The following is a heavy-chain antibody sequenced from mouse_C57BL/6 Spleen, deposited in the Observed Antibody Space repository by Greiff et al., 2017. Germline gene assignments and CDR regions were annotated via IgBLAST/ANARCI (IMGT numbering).Heavy chain of an antibody. CDR3: ARSYDYDGVYFDY. Sequence: EVKLVESGGGLVKPGGSLKLSCAASGFTFSDYGMHWVRQAPEKGLEWVAYISSGSSTIYYADTVKGRFTISRDNAKNTLFLQMTSLRSEDTAMYYCARSYDYDGVYFDYWGQGTTLTVSS. CDR1: GFTFSDYG. V-gene: IGHV5-17*01. CDR2: ISSGSSTI. J-gene: IGHJ2*01. D-gene: IGHD2-4*01.